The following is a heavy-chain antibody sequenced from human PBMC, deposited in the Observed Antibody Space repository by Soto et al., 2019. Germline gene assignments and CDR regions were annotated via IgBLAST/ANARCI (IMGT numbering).Heavy chain of an antibody. D-gene: IGHD6-13*01. J-gene: IGHJ4*02. CDR2: ISYDGSNK. CDR1: GFTFSSYG. Sequence: GGSLRLSCAASGFTFSSYGMHWVRQAPGKGLEWVAVISYDGSNKYYADSVKGRFTISRDNSKNALYLQMNSLRAEDTAVYYCAKDAAAGFFDYWGQGTLVTVSS. CDR3: AKDAAAGFFDY. V-gene: IGHV3-30*18.